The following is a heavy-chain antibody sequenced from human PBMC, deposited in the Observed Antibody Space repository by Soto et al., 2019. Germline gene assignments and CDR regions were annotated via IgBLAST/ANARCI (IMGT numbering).Heavy chain of an antibody. CDR3: ARDRGLDAFDI. CDR2: INPNSGGT. D-gene: IGHD3-10*01. Sequence: ASVKVSCKASGYTFTGYYMHWVRQAPGQGLEWMGWINPNSGGTNYAQKFQGWVTMTRDTSISTAYMELSRLISDDTAVYYCARDRGLDAFDIWGQGTMVTVSS. CDR1: GYTFTGYY. V-gene: IGHV1-2*04. J-gene: IGHJ3*02.